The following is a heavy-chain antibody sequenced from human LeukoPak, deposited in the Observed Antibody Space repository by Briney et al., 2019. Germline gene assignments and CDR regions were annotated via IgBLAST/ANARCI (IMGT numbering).Heavy chain of an antibody. CDR3: ARVRGYEELTHKGDNWFDP. V-gene: IGHV3-74*01. CDR1: GFTFSSYW. J-gene: IGHJ5*02. CDR2: INSDGSST. Sequence: GGSLRLSCAASGFTFSSYWMHWVRQAPGKGLVWVSRINSDGSSTSYADSVKGRFTISRDNAKNTLYLQMNSLRAEDTAVYYCARVRGYEELTHKGDNWFDPWGQGTLVTVSS. D-gene: IGHD5-12*01.